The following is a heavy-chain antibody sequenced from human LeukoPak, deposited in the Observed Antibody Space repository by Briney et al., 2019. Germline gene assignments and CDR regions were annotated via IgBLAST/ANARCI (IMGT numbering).Heavy chain of an antibody. J-gene: IGHJ4*02. CDR3: ASLITPLGHSGYDPMDYFDY. V-gene: IGHV3-49*03. Sequence: PGRSLRLSCTASGFNFGDYAMSWFRQAPGKGLEWVGFIRSKAYGGTTEYAASVKGRFTIPRDNSKSIAYLQMNSLKTEDTAVYYCASLITPLGHSGYDPMDYFDYWGQGTLVTVSS. CDR2: IRSKAYGGTT. CDR1: GFNFGDYA. D-gene: IGHD5-12*01.